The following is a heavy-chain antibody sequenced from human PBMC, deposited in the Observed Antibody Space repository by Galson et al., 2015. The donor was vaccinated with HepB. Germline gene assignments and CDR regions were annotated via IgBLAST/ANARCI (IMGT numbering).Heavy chain of an antibody. V-gene: IGHV1-69*13. J-gene: IGHJ4*02. CDR2: TIPIFGTL. D-gene: IGHD3-16*01. CDR3: ARGSDNVRAAAGFIFDD. CDR1: GGTFSSFE. Sequence: SVKVSCKASGGTFSSFEINWVRQAPGQGLEWMGGTIPIFGTLKYAQNFQGRVTIAADGSTNTAYMELSSLRSEDTAMYYCARGSDNVRAAAGFIFDDWGQGSLVTVSS.